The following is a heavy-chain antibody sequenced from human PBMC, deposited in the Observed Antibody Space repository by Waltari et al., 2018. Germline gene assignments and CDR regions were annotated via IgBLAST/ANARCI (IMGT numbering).Heavy chain of an antibody. CDR1: GGPTSSYC. Sequence: QVQLQESGPGLVKPSETLSPTCTAFGGPTSSYCWSWNRQPRGKGLEWSGYRGNKYNTSGRNRVTISLGTSKNQFSLTLSSVTAADTAVYYCARSYTVTTSPIAGYWGQGTLVSVSS. CDR2: RGN. D-gene: IGHD4-17*01. CDR3: ARSYTVTTSPIAGY. J-gene: IGHJ4*02. V-gene: IGHV4-4*09.